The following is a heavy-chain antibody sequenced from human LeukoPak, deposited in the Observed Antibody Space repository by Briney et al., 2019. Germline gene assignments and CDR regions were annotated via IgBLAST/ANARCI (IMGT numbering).Heavy chain of an antibody. V-gene: IGHV3-74*01. CDR1: GFSFSAYW. D-gene: IGHD2-8*01. CDR2: INNEGTGT. J-gene: IGHJ5*02. Sequence: GGSLRLSCAASGFSFSAYWMHWVRQAPGKGLVWVSRINNEGTGTDYADSVKGRFTISRDNSKNTLYLQMNSLRAEDTAVYYCARDRLRPNWFAPWGQGTLVTVSS. CDR3: ARDRLRPNWFAP.